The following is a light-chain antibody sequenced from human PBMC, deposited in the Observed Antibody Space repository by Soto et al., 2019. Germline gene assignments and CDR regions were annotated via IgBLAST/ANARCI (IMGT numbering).Light chain of an antibody. CDR1: QGVSTW. J-gene: IGKJ3*01. CDR3: HEYHTYPFT. CDR2: GAS. Sequence: IQLTKSPSSLSGSVGDRVTITCRASQGVSTWLAWYQQRPSQAPKSLIYGASSLHSGVPARFSGSGSGTDFTLTISSLQPEDFAPYYCHEYHTYPFTFGAGSKVDI. V-gene: IGKV1D-16*01.